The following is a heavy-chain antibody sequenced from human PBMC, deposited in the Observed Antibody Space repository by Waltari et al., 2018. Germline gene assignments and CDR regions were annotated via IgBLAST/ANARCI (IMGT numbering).Heavy chain of an antibody. Sequence: EVQLLESGGGLVQPGGSLRLSCTASGFTFRNYAMHWVRQASGRGLECVSRLSGSASLTDDADSVKGRFIISRENSKNTLFLQMNSLRAEDTAIYYCAKDLTGWGAFDIWGQGTMVTVSS. J-gene: IGHJ3*02. CDR3: AKDLTGWGAFDI. D-gene: IGHD1-20*01. CDR1: GFTFRNYA. V-gene: IGHV3-23*01. CDR2: LSGSASLT.